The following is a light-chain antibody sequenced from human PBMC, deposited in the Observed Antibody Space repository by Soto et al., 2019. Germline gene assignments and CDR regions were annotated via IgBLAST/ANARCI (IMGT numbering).Light chain of an antibody. CDR1: QSVIRD. Sequence: EIVLTQSPATLSLSTGERDTRSCRASQSVIRDLAWYQQKPGQAPRLLIYDASNRATGIPARFSGSGSGTDFTLTISSLEPEDFAVYYCQQRSTWPVTFGQGTRLEIK. CDR3: QQRSTWPVT. CDR2: DAS. V-gene: IGKV3-11*01. J-gene: IGKJ5*01.